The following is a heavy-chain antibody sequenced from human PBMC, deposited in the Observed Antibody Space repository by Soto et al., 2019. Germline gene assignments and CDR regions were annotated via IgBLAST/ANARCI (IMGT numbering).Heavy chain of an antibody. V-gene: IGHV4-34*01. CDR2: INHSGST. J-gene: IGHJ6*03. CDR3: ARRGYCTNGVCYRHYYYMDV. Sequence: SETLSLTCAVYGGSFSGYYWSWIRQPPGKGLEWIGEINHSGSTNYNPSLKSRVTISVDTSKNQFSLKLSSVTAADTAVYYCARRGYCTNGVCYRHYYYMDVWGKGTTVTVSS. D-gene: IGHD2-8*01. CDR1: GGSFSGYY.